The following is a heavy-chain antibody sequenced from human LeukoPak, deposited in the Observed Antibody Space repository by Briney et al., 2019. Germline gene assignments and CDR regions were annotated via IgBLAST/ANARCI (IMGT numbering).Heavy chain of an antibody. CDR2: IYYSGST. CDR1: GGSISSHY. J-gene: IGHJ5*02. Sequence: SETLSLTCTVSGGSISSHYWSWIRQPPGKGLEWIGYIYYSGSTNYNPSLKSRVTISVDTSKNQFSLKLSSVTAADTAVYYCARLILVPNWLDPWGQGTLVTVSS. V-gene: IGHV4-59*11. D-gene: IGHD6-6*01. CDR3: ARLILVPNWLDP.